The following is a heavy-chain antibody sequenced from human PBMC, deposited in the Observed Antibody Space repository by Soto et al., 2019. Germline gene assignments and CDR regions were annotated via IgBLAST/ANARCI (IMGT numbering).Heavy chain of an antibody. V-gene: IGHV3-48*02. J-gene: IGHJ3*01. CDR3: VRDDRWAFDF. D-gene: IGHD3-22*01. Sequence: EVHLVESGGGLVQPGGSLRVSCAASGFTFSNYAMNWVRQAAGKGLEWVSYISIGSGSIFYADSVKGRFTISRDDAKYSLYLQMNSLRDEDTAVYYCVRDDRWAFDFWGQGTMVTVSS. CDR2: ISIGSGSI. CDR1: GFTFSNYA.